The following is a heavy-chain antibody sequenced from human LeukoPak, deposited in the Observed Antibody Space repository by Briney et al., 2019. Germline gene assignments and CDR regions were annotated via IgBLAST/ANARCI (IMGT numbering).Heavy chain of an antibody. D-gene: IGHD3-3*01. CDR1: GYTFTGYY. CDR3: ARDWRDATIFGVVREVYFDY. CDR2: INPNSGGT. Sequence: GASVKVSRKASGYTFTGYYMHWVRQAPGQGLEWMGWINPNSGGTNYAQKFQGRVTMTRDTSISTAYMELSRLRSDDTAVYYCARDWRDATIFGVVREVYFDYWGQGTLVTVSS. V-gene: IGHV1-2*02. J-gene: IGHJ4*02.